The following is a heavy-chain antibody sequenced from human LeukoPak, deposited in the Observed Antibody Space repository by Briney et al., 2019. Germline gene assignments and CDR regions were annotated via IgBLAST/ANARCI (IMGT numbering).Heavy chain of an antibody. CDR3: ARDSPFGAAAGTFDY. D-gene: IGHD6-13*01. V-gene: IGHV3-48*01. CDR2: ISSSSSTI. J-gene: IGHJ4*02. Sequence: GGSLRLSCAASGFTFSSYSMNWVRQAPGKGLEWVSYISSSSSTIYYADSVKGRFTISRDNAKNSPYLQMNSLRAEDTAVYYCARDSPFGAAAGTFDYWGQGTLVTVSS. CDR1: GFTFSSYS.